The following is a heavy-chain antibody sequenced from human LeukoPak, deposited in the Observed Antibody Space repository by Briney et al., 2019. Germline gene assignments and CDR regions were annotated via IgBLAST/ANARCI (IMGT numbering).Heavy chain of an antibody. CDR1: GFTFSSYA. Sequence: SGGSLRLSCAASGFTFSSYAMSWVRQAPGKGLEWVSAITSSGGSTYYPDSVKGRFTISRDNSKNTLYMQMSSLRADDTAVYYCARGSHGDHDYWGQGTLVTVSS. J-gene: IGHJ4*02. CDR2: ITSSGGST. D-gene: IGHD4-17*01. CDR3: ARGSHGDHDY. V-gene: IGHV3-23*01.